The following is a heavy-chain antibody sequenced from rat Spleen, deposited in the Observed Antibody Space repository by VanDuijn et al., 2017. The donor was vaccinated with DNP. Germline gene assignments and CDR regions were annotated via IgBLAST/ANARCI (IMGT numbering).Heavy chain of an antibody. D-gene: IGHD1-12*02. Sequence: EVQLVESGGGLVQPGRSLKLSCAASGFTFSNYDMAWVRQAPTKGLEWVASISTSGGSTYYRDSVKGRFTVSRDNAKSTLYLQMDSLRSEDTATYYCARQMAPDYWGQGVMVTVSS. J-gene: IGHJ2*01. V-gene: IGHV5-25*01. CDR3: ARQMAPDY. CDR1: GFTFSNYD. CDR2: ISTSGGST.